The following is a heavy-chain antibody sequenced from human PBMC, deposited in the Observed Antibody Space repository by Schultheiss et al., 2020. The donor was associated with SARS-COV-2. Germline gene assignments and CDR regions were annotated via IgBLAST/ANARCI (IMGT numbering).Heavy chain of an antibody. Sequence: GGSLRLSCAASGFTFSSYWMHWVRQAPGKGLVWVSYISSSGSTIYYADSVKGRFTISRDNAKNSLYLQMNSLRAEDTAVYYCARSHTGGYGMDVWGQGTTVTVSS. D-gene: IGHD2-8*02. J-gene: IGHJ6*02. CDR1: GFTFSSYW. V-gene: IGHV3-48*04. CDR3: ARSHTGGYGMDV. CDR2: ISSSGSTI.